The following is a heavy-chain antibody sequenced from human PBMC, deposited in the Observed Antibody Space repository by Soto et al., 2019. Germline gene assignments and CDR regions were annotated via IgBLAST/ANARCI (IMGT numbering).Heavy chain of an antibody. J-gene: IGHJ6*02. V-gene: IGHV3-7*03. CDR2: IGEDGSEK. D-gene: IGHD2-15*01. CDR1: GFTFSTYW. CDR3: ARGSGGHNYYYGMDV. Sequence: GGSLRLSCTASGFTFSTYWMSWVRQAPGMGLEWVANIGEDGSEKYYVDSVKGRFTISRDNAKNSLYLQMNSLRADDTAVYYCARGSGGHNYYYGMDVWGQGTTVTVSS.